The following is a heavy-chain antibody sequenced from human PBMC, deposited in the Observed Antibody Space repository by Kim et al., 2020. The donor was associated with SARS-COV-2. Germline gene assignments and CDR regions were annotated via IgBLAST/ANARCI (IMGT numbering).Heavy chain of an antibody. D-gene: IGHD1-1*01. CDR2: ISHRGST. J-gene: IGHJ4*02. CDR3: TRWRVSHWRGFDH. CDR1: TDSIMNFNSH. V-gene: IGHV4-31*03. Sequence: SETLSLTCSVSTDSIMNFNSHYTWIRQAPGRGLEWLGEISHRGSTNFNPSLQGRASVSVDTSKRQFSLTLNSVTAADTAFYYCTRWRVSHWRGFDHRGQG.